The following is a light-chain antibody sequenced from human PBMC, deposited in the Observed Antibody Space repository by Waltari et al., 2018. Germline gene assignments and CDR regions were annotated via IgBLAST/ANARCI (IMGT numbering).Light chain of an antibody. CDR2: NTD. J-gene: IGLJ3*02. CDR1: SGSVSTNHY. V-gene: IGLV8-61*01. Sequence: QTVVTQEPSFSVSPGGTVTLTCGLTSGSVSTNHYASWYRQTPGQAPRTLIHNTDTRSSGVPDRFSVSILGNKAALTITGAQADDESDYYCVLYMGSVVFGGGTKLTVL. CDR3: VLYMGSVV.